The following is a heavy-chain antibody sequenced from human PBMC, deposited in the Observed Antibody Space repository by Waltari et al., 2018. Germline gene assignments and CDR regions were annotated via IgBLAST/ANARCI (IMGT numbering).Heavy chain of an antibody. CDR1: GYTFTSYV. V-gene: IGHV1-18*01. D-gene: IGHD6-13*01. Sequence: QLQLVQSGADVKKPGASVTVSCKASGYTFTSYVIRWVRQAPGQRLEWMGWISAYNGNTNYAQKLQGRVTMTTDTSTSTAYMELRSLRSDDTAVYYCARVAAGLRSYYYYYGMDVWGQGTTVTVSS. CDR3: ARVAAGLRSYYYYYGMDV. J-gene: IGHJ6*02. CDR2: ISAYNGNT.